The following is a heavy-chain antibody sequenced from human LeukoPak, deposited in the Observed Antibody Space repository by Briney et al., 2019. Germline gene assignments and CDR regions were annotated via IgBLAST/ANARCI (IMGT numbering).Heavy chain of an antibody. CDR2: IYGGGVA. Sequence: GGSLRLSCAASGFTVSSNFMTWVRQAPGKGLEWVSLIYGGGVAYYADSVRDRFTISRDNSKNTLYLQMRSLRAEDTAIYYCAKAIFGVVPYFFDYWGQGTLVTVSS. CDR1: GFTVSSNF. J-gene: IGHJ4*02. D-gene: IGHD3-3*01. CDR3: AKAIFGVVPYFFDY. V-gene: IGHV3-66*01.